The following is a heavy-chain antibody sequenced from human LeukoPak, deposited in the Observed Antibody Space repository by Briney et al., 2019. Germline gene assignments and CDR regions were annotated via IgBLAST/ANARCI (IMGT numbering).Heavy chain of an antibody. CDR2: IYYTGST. V-gene: IGHV4-59*01. D-gene: IGHD3-3*01. Sequence: SETLSLTCSVSGGSISNYYWNWIRQPPGKGLEWIGFIYYTGSTNYNPSLKSRVTISVDTSKNQFSLKLSSVTAADTAVYYCARTITIFGALGYFDYWGQGTLVTVSS. CDR3: ARTITIFGALGYFDY. J-gene: IGHJ4*02. CDR1: GGSISNYY.